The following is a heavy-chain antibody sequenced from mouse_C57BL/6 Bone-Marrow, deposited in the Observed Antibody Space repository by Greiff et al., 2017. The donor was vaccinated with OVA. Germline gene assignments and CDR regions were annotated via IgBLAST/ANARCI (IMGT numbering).Heavy chain of an antibody. D-gene: IGHD1-1*01. CDR2: IYPGDGDT. CDR3: ANDYYGSSYD. CDR1: GYAFSSYW. J-gene: IGHJ2*01. V-gene: IGHV1-80*01. Sequence: VKLQESGAELVKPGASVKISCKASGYAFSSYWMNWVKQRPGKGLEWIGQIYPGDGDTNYNGKFKGKATLTADKSSSTAYMQLSSLTSEDSAVYFCANDYYGSSYDWGQGTTLTVSS.